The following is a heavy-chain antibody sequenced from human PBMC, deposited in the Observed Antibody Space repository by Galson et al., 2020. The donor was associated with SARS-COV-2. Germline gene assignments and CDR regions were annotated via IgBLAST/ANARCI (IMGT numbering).Heavy chain of an antibody. V-gene: IGHV3-15*01. CDR2: IKSKTDGGTT. CDR3: TTANVRYSSSWSPHDY. CDR1: GFTFSNAW. D-gene: IGHD6-13*01. J-gene: IGHJ4*02. Sequence: GESLKISCAASGFTFSNAWMSWVRQAPGKGLEWVGRIKSKTDGGTTDYAAPVKGRFTISRDDSKNTLYLQMNSLKTEDTAVYYCTTANVRYSSSWSPHDYWGQGTLVTVSS.